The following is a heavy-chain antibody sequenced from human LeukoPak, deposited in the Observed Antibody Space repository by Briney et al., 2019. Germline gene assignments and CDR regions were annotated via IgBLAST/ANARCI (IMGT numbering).Heavy chain of an antibody. CDR3: ARGYSSANWFDP. CDR1: GGSISSYY. CDR2: IYYSGST. Sequence: PSETLSLTCTVSGGSISSYYWSWIRQPPGKGLEWIGYIYYSGSTNYNPSLKSRVTISVDKSNNQFSLKLSSVAAADTAVYYCARGYSSANWFDPWGQRTLVTVSS. D-gene: IGHD6-25*01. V-gene: IGHV4-59*01. J-gene: IGHJ5*02.